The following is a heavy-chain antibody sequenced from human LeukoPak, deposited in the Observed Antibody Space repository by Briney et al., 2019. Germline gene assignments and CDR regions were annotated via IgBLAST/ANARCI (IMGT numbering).Heavy chain of an antibody. CDR3: AKDELGMEYYFDY. CDR2: ISYDGSNK. Sequence: GRSLRLSCAASGSTFSSYGMHWVRQAPGKELEWVAVISYDGSNKYYADSVKGRFTISRDNSKNTLYLQMNSLRAEDTAVYYCAKDELGMEYYFDYWGQGTLVTVSS. J-gene: IGHJ4*02. D-gene: IGHD7-27*01. CDR1: GSTFSSYG. V-gene: IGHV3-30*18.